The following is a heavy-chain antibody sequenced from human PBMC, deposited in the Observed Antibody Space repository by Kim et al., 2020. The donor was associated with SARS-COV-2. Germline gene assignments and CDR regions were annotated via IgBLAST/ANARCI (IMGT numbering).Heavy chain of an antibody. V-gene: IGHV4-59*13. Sequence: SETLSLTCTVSGGSISSYYWSWIRQPPGKGLEWIGYIYYSGSTNYNPSLKSRVTISVDTSKNQFSLKLSSVAAADTAVYYCARLCGEVVVPAYYYYGMDVWGQGTTVTVSS. CDR2: IYYSGST. CDR1: GGSISSYY. CDR3: ARLCGEVVVPAYYYYGMDV. J-gene: IGHJ6*02. D-gene: IGHD2-2*01.